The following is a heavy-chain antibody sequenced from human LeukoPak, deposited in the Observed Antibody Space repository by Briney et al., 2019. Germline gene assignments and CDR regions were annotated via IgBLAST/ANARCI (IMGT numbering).Heavy chain of an antibody. V-gene: IGHV3-33*06. J-gene: IGHJ3*02. Sequence: GGSLRLSCVASGFTLSSYSMNWVRQAPGRGLEWLAVLWKDGSNNFCADSVKGRFSFSRDNSKDTLYLQMNSLRAEDTAVYYCAKEYEIFVGAFDIWGQGTMVTVSS. CDR1: GFTLSSYS. CDR2: LWKDGSNN. CDR3: AKEYEIFVGAFDI. D-gene: IGHD3-9*01.